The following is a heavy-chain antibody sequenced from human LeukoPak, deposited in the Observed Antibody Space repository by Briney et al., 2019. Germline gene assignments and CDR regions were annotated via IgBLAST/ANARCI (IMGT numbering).Heavy chain of an antibody. J-gene: IGHJ5*02. CDR2: INPSGFST. CDR3: ARDERDGGDTAMLGANNWFDP. Sequence: ASVKVSCKASGYTFTSYAMNWVRQAPGQGLERMGIINPSGFSTTYAQKFQGRVTMARDTSTSTVYMELSSLRSEDTAVYYCARDERDGGDTAMLGANNWFDPWGQGTLVTVSS. V-gene: IGHV1-46*01. CDR1: GYTFTSYA. D-gene: IGHD5-18*01.